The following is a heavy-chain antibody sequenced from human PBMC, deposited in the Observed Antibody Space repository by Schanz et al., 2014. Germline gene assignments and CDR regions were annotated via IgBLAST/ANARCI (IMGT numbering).Heavy chain of an antibody. Sequence: QVQLQESGPGLVKPSGTLSLTCAVSGGSISSSDWWSWVRQPPRKGLEWIGEMYHSGSANYNPSLKSRVTISVDKPKKQFSLKVNSMTAADTAVYYCARGHHPHGITVGDSEFDPWGQGTLVTVSS. CDR2: MYHSGSA. CDR1: GGSISSSDW. CDR3: ARGHHPHGITVGDSEFDP. V-gene: IGHV4-4*02. J-gene: IGHJ5*02. D-gene: IGHD1-20*01.